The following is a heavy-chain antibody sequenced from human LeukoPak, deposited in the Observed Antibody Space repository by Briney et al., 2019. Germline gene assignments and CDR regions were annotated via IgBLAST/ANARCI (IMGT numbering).Heavy chain of an antibody. J-gene: IGHJ6*02. CDR3: ATIEEAGSNYGMDV. D-gene: IGHD6-13*01. CDR2: INTNTGNP. V-gene: IGHV7-4-1*02. CDR1: GYTFTSYA. Sequence: ASVKVSCKASGYTFTSYAMNWVRQAPGQGLEWMGWINTNTGNPTYAQGFTGRFVFSLDTSVSTAYLQISSLKAEDTAVYYCATIEEAGSNYGMDVWGQGTTVTVSS.